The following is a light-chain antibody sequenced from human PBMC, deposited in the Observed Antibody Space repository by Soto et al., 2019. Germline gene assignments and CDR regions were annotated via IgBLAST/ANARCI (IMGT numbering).Light chain of an antibody. CDR3: QSYDSSLSGVV. V-gene: IGLV1-40*01. CDR1: SSNIGAGHD. Sequence: QSVLTQPPSVSGAPGQRVTISCTGSSSNIGAGHDVHWYQQLPGTAPKLLIYGNSNRPSGVPDRFSGSKSGTSASLAITGLQAEHEADFYCQSYDSSLSGVVFGGGTKLTVL. J-gene: IGLJ2*01. CDR2: GNS.